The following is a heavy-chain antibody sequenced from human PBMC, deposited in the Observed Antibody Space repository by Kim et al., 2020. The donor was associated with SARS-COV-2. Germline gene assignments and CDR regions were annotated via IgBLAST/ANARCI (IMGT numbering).Heavy chain of an antibody. CDR1: GFTFSNAW. D-gene: IGHD3-10*01. CDR3: TTVPPWFGAGDLGY. J-gene: IGHJ4*02. Sequence: GGSLRLSCAASGFTFSNAWMSWVRQAPGKGLEWVGRIKSKTDGGTTDYAAPVKGRFTISRDDSKNTLYLQMNSLKTEDTAVYYCTTVPPWFGAGDLGYWGQGTLVSVSS. CDR2: IKSKTDGGTT. V-gene: IGHV3-15*01.